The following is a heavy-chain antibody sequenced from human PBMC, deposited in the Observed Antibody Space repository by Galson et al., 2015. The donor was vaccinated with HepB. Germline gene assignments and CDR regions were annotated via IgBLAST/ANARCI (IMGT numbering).Heavy chain of an antibody. J-gene: IGHJ2*01. Sequence: QSGAEVKKPGESLRISCKGSGYSLTSYWISWVRQMPGKGLEWMGRIDPSDSYTNYSPSFQGHVTISADKSISTAYLQWSSLKASDTAMYYCARHPKYYYDSSGYYTGRPGYFDLWGRGTLVTVSS. CDR3: ARHPKYYYDSSGYYTGRPGYFDL. D-gene: IGHD3-22*01. V-gene: IGHV5-10-1*01. CDR2: IDPSDSYT. CDR1: GYSLTSYW.